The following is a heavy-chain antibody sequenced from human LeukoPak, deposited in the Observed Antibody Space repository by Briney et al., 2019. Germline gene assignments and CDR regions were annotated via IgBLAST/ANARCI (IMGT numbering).Heavy chain of an antibody. CDR2: IIPIFGTA. V-gene: IGHV1-69*13. Sequence: SVKVSCKASGGTFSSYAISWVRQAPGQGLEWMGGIIPIFGTANYAQKFQGRVTITADESTSTAYMELSSLRSEDTAVYYCARERGYSYGSFDYWGQGTLVTVSS. J-gene: IGHJ4*02. CDR3: ARERGYSYGSFDY. CDR1: GGTFSSYA. D-gene: IGHD5-18*01.